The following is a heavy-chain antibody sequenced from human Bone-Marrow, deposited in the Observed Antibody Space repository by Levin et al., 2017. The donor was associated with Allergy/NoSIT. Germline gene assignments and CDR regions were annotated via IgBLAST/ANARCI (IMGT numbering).Heavy chain of an antibody. CDR3: AIGTTVSAPIGAFDI. CDR2: ISPTGVIK. Sequence: TGGSLRLSCTASGFTFSDSYLSWIRQAPGKGLEWVSYISPTGVIKYYADSVRGRFTISRDNAKNSVFLQLNSLRADDTAIYYCAIGTTVSAPIGAFDIWGQGTMITVSS. J-gene: IGHJ3*02. D-gene: IGHD1-1*01. V-gene: IGHV3-11*01. CDR1: GFTFSDSY.